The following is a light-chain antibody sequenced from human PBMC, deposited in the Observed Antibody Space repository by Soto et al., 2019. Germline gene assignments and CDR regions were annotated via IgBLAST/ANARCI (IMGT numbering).Light chain of an antibody. Sequence: QSALTQPPSASGSPGQSVTISCTGTSSDAGGYNYVSWYQQHPGKAPKVVIYKVSQRPSGVPDRFSGSKSDNTASLTVSGLQAEDEADYYCSSYAGSSNVVFGGGTKLTVL. CDR1: SSDAGGYNY. CDR3: SSYAGSSNVV. V-gene: IGLV2-8*01. CDR2: KVS. J-gene: IGLJ2*01.